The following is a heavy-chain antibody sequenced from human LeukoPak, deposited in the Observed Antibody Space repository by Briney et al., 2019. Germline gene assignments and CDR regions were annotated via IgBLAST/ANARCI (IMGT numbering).Heavy chain of an antibody. CDR3: AREPIYYDNSGYFDY. Sequence: GGSLRLSCAASGFTFSSYAMSWVRQAPGKGLEWVSAISGSGGSTYYAGSVKGRFTISRDNSKNTLYLQMNSLRAEDTAVYYCAREPIYYDNSGYFDYWGQGTLVTVSS. D-gene: IGHD3-22*01. CDR1: GFTFSSYA. J-gene: IGHJ4*02. CDR2: ISGSGGST. V-gene: IGHV3-23*01.